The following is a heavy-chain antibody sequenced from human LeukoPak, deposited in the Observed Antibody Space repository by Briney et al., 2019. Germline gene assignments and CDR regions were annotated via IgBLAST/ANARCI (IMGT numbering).Heavy chain of an antibody. CDR1: GGSFSGYY. D-gene: IGHD6-19*01. CDR3: ALAVAGTVPFDY. J-gene: IGHJ4*02. V-gene: IGHV4-34*01. Sequence: KSSETLSLTCAVYGGSFSGYYWSWIRQPPGKGLEWIGEINHSGSTNYNPSLKSRVTISVDTSKNQFSLKLSSVTAADTAVYYCALAVAGTVPFDYWGQGTLVTVSS. CDR2: INHSGST.